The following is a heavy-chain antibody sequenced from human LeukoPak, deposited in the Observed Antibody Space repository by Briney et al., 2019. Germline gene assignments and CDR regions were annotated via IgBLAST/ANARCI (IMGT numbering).Heavy chain of an antibody. Sequence: GGSLRLSCAASGFTFSRYSMNWVRQAPGKGLEWVSSISSSSSYIYYADSVKGRFIISRDNAKKSLYLQMNSLRAEDTAVYYCARDVFGREPPFDYWGQGTLVTVSS. D-gene: IGHD1-26*01. CDR3: ARDVFGREPPFDY. CDR2: ISSSSSYI. V-gene: IGHV3-21*01. CDR1: GFTFSRYS. J-gene: IGHJ4*02.